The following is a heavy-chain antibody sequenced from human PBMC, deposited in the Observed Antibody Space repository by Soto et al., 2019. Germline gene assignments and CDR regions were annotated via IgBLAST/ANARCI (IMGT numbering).Heavy chain of an antibody. V-gene: IGHV3-30*03. Sequence: QVQLVESGGGVVQPGRSLRLSCAASGFTFRNYGMHWVRQAPGRGLEWVAVISNDGSNKYYADSVKGRFTISRDNSKNTLFLQMNSLRAEDTAVYYCTSLPGPEWFGEYFHYWGQGTLVTVSS. CDR3: TSLPGPEWFGEYFHY. CDR1: GFTFRNYG. CDR2: ISNDGSNK. J-gene: IGHJ4*02. D-gene: IGHD3-10*01.